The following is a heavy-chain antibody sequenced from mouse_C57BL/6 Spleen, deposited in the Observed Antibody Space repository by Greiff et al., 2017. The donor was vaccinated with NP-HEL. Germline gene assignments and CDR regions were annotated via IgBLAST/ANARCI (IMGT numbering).Heavy chain of an antibody. D-gene: IGHD1-1*01. Sequence: EVQLQQSGPELVKPGASVKISCKASGYTFTDYYMNWVKQSPGKSLEWIGDINPNNGGTSYNQKFKGKATLTVDKSSSTAYMELRSLTSEDSAVYYCARVYYGSSSYWYFDVWGTGTTVTVAS. J-gene: IGHJ1*03. V-gene: IGHV1-26*01. CDR1: GYTFTDYY. CDR2: INPNNGGT. CDR3: ARVYYGSSSYWYFDV.